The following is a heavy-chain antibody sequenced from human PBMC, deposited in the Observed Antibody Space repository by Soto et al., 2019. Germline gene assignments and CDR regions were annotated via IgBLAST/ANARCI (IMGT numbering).Heavy chain of an antibody. V-gene: IGHV3-9*01. D-gene: IGHD1-7*01. J-gene: IGHJ6*02. CDR2: ISWNSGSI. Sequence: GGSLRLSCAASGFTFDDYAMHWVRQAPGKGLEWVSGISWNSGSIGYADSVKGRFTISRDNAKNSLYLQMNSLRAEDTALYYCAKDILRVTGTTDGYYCGMDVWGQGTTVTVSS. CDR1: GFTFDDYA. CDR3: AKDILRVTGTTDGYYCGMDV.